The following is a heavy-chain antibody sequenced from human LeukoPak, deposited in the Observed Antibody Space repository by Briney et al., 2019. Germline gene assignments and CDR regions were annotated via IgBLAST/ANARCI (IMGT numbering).Heavy chain of an antibody. J-gene: IGHJ4*02. Sequence: SVKVSCKASRGAFSTYAINWVRQAPGQGLEWMGGIIPIFGTANYAQKFQGRVTLTTDTSTSTAYMELRSLRSDDTAMYYCAREPSYYDSRGYDYWGQGTLVTVSS. CDR2: IIPIFGTA. CDR3: AREPSYYDSRGYDY. CDR1: RGAFSTYA. D-gene: IGHD3-22*01. V-gene: IGHV1-69*05.